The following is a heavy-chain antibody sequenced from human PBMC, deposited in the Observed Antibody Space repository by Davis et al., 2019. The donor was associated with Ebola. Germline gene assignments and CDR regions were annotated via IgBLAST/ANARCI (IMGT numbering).Heavy chain of an antibody. Sequence: ASVKVSCKASGYTFTGYYMHWVRQAPGQGLEWMGWINPNSGGTNYAQKFQGRVTMTRDTSTSTVYMELSSLRSEDTAVYYCARDLRDRLRFHYYYYYGMDVWGQGTTVTVSS. CDR1: GYTFTGYY. CDR2: INPNSGGT. J-gene: IGHJ6*02. D-gene: IGHD3-10*01. V-gene: IGHV1-2*02. CDR3: ARDLRDRLRFHYYYYYGMDV.